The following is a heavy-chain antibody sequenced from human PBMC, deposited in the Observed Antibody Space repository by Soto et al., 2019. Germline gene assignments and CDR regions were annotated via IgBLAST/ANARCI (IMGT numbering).Heavy chain of an antibody. CDR3: ARAINYDFWSGYYPGTTDYYYMDV. Sequence: PSDTLSLTCTVSGGSLSSYYWSWIRQPPGKGLEWIGYIYYSGSTNYNPSLKSRVTISVDTSKNQFSLKLSSVTAADTAVYYCARAINYDFWSGYYPGTTDYYYMDVWGKGTTVTVSS. J-gene: IGHJ6*03. CDR1: GGSLSSYY. D-gene: IGHD3-3*01. V-gene: IGHV4-59*01. CDR2: IYYSGST.